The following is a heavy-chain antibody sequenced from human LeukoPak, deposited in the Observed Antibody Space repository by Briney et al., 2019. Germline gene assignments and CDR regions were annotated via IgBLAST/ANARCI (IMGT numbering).Heavy chain of an antibody. V-gene: IGHV3-48*04. Sequence: GGSLRLSCEGSGFTFSNHGMIWVRQAPGKGLDWLSYISPRSEASHHAVSVRGRFTISRDDAKSSLYLQMDGLKAEDSAVYFCARVRGPTVASMYFDHWGQGARVSVSS. CDR3: ARVRGPTVASMYFDH. D-gene: IGHD4-11*01. CDR2: ISPRSEAS. J-gene: IGHJ4*02. CDR1: GFTFSNHG.